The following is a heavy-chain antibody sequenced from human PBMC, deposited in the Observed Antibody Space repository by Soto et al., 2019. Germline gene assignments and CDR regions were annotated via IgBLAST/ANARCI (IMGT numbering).Heavy chain of an antibody. V-gene: IGHV1-18*01. D-gene: IGHD3-10*01. CDR1: GYTFTSYG. CDR3: ARDRGELLWFGELSYFDY. Sequence: QVQLVQSGAEVKKPGASVKVSCKASGYTFTSYGISWVRQAPGQGLEWRGWISAYNGNTNYAQKLQGRVTMTTDTSTSTAYMELRSLRSDDTAVYYCARDRGELLWFGELSYFDYWGQGTLVTVSS. J-gene: IGHJ4*02. CDR2: ISAYNGNT.